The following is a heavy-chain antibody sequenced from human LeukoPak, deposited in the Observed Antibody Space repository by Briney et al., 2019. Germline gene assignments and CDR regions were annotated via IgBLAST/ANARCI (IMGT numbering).Heavy chain of an antibody. CDR3: ARDVRSLMDV. J-gene: IGHJ6*02. D-gene: IGHD3-10*02. CDR2: ISYDGSNK. V-gene: IGHV3-30*04. Sequence: PGGSLRLSCAASRFTFSSYAMHWVRQAPGKGLEWVAVISYDGSNKYYADSVKGRFTISRDNAKNSLYLQMNSLRAEDTAVYYCARDVRSLMDVWGQGTTVTVS. CDR1: RFTFSSYA.